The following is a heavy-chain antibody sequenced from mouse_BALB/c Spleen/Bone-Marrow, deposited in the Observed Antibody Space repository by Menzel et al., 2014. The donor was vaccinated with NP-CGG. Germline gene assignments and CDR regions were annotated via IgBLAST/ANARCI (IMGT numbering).Heavy chain of an antibody. Sequence: QVHLQQSGAELVRPGASVKLSCKALGYTFIDYEIHWVKQTPVHGLEWIGAIHPGSGGTAYNQKFKGKATLTADKYSSTVYMELSSLTSEDSVVYYCARLRQLGLRTIDYWGQGTTLTVSS. D-gene: IGHD3-2*01. CDR2: IHPGSGGT. V-gene: IGHV1-15*01. CDR3: ARLRQLGLRTIDY. CDR1: GYTFIDYE. J-gene: IGHJ2*01.